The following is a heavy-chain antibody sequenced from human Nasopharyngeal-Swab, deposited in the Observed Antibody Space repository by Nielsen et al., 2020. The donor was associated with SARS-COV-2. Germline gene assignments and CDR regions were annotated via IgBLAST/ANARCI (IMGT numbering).Heavy chain of an antibody. D-gene: IGHD6-19*01. J-gene: IGHJ4*02. Sequence: SETLSLTCAVYGGSFSGYYWSWIRQPPGKGLEWVGEINHSGSTNYNPSLKSRVTISVDTSKNQFSLKLSSVTAADTAVYYCARSIGVAVAGTGPRFDYWGQGTLVTVSS. CDR3: ARSIGVAVAGTGPRFDY. CDR1: GGSFSGYY. CDR2: INHSGST. V-gene: IGHV4-34*01.